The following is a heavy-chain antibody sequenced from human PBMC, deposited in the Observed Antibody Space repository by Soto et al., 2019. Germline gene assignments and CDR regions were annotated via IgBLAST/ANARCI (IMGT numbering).Heavy chain of an antibody. J-gene: IGHJ6*02. CDR1: GFRFASFA. CDR2: ISVSVGDT. V-gene: IGHV3-23*01. D-gene: IGHD1-7*01. CDR3: AKDGKRYNWNLDYYYYGMEV. Sequence: PGGSLRLSCAASGFRFASFALSWVRQAPGKGLEWVSAISVSVGDTDYTASVKGRFTISRDNSKNTFYLQMNSLRAEDTAVYYCAKDGKRYNWNLDYYYYGMEVWGQWTTVSFSS.